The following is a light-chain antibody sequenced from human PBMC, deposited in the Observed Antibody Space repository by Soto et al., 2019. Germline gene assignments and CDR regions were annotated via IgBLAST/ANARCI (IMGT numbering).Light chain of an antibody. CDR2: KVS. V-gene: IGKV2-30*02. CDR1: QSLVHSDGIAY. CDR3: MQGTHWPIT. J-gene: IGKJ5*01. Sequence: DVLMTQSPLSLPVTLGQPASISCRSNQSLVHSDGIAYFSWFQQRPGRSPRRLIYKVSNRDSGVPARFSGSGSGTDFALKISRVEAEDVGVYYCMQGTHWPITFGQGTRWRL.